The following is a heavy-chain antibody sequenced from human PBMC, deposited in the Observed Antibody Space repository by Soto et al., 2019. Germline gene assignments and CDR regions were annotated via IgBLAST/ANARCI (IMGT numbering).Heavy chain of an antibody. V-gene: IGHV4-34*01. CDR3: ARGPNYDFWSGYYTWFDY. J-gene: IGHJ5*01. CDR2: INHSGST. D-gene: IGHD3-3*01. Sequence: SETLSLTCAVYGGSFSGYYWSWIRQPPGKGLEWIGEINHSGSTNYNPSLKSRVTISVDTSKNQFSLKLSSVTAADTAVYYCARGPNYDFWSGYYTWFDYWGQGTLVTVSS. CDR1: GGSFSGYY.